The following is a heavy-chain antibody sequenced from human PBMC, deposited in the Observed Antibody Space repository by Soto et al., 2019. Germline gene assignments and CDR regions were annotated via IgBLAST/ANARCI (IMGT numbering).Heavy chain of an antibody. J-gene: IGHJ4*02. CDR2: ISYDGSNK. CDR3: ARGDYYDSSGYLDFDY. V-gene: IGHV3-30-3*01. CDR1: GFTFSSYA. D-gene: IGHD3-22*01. Sequence: ESGGGVVQPGRSLRLSCAASGFTFSSYAMHWVRQAPGKGLEWVAVISYDGSNKYYADSVKGRFTISRDNSKNTLYLQMNSLRAEDTAVYYCARGDYYDSSGYLDFDYWGQGTLVTVSS.